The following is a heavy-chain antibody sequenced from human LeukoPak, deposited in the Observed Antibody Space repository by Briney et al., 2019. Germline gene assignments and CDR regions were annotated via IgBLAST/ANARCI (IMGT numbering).Heavy chain of an antibody. CDR3: AKGGMVRESNWFDP. CDR1: GFTFSSCT. J-gene: IGHJ5*02. V-gene: IGHV3-21*01. Sequence: GGSLRLSCAASGFTFSSCTMNWVRQAPGKGLEWVSSISSSGNYIYYADSLKGRFTISRDNPKNSLYLQMNSLRAEDTAVYYCAKGGMVRESNWFDPWGQGTLVTVSS. CDR2: ISSSGNYI. D-gene: IGHD3-10*01.